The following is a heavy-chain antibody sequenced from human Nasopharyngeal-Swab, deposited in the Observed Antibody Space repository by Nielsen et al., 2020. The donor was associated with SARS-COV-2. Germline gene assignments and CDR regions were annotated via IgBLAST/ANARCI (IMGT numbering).Heavy chain of an antibody. CDR1: GFSLSTSGVG. D-gene: IGHD1-26*01. Sequence: SGPTLVKPTQTLTLTCTFSGFSLSTSGVGVGWIRQPPGKALEWLALIYWDDDKRYSPSLKSRLTITKDTSKNQVVLTMTNMDPVDTATYYCAHRLVGATNNWLDPWGQGTLVTVSS. V-gene: IGHV2-5*02. CDR2: IYWDDDK. CDR3: AHRLVGATNNWLDP. J-gene: IGHJ5*02.